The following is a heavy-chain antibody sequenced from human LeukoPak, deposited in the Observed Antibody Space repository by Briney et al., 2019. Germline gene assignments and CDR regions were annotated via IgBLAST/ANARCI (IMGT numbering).Heavy chain of an antibody. CDR2: INPSGSST. V-gene: IGHV1-46*01. CDR1: GYSFTSHY. J-gene: IGHJ5*02. CDR3: AKDNSVGDVAWWFDP. D-gene: IGHD1-26*01. Sequence: ASVKVSCKASGYSFTSHYMHWVRQAPGQGLEWLGLINPSGSSTLYAQKFQGRVTMTRDMSTTTDYMELSSLRSEDTAVYYCAKDNSVGDVAWWFDPWGQGTLVTVSS.